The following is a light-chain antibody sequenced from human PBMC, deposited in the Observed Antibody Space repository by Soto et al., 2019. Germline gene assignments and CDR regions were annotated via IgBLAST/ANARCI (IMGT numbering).Light chain of an antibody. CDR3: SSYAGSNYV. Sequence: QSVLNQPAPVSGSPGQSITISYTGTSSDVGGYNYVSWYQQHPGKAPKLIIYGVTNRPSGVSNRFSASKSGNTASLTVSGLQAEDEADYYCSSYAGSNYVFGTGTKVTVL. J-gene: IGLJ1*01. V-gene: IGLV2-14*03. CDR1: SSDVGGYNY. CDR2: GVT.